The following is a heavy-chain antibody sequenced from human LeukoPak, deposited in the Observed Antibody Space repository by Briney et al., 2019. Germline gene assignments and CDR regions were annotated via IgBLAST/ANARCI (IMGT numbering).Heavy chain of an antibody. J-gene: IGHJ4*02. Sequence: PRGSLRLSCAAPGFTVRSSYMSWVRQAPGKGLEWVSVIWSGGTTHYTDSVKGRFTISRDDSKNTVYLQMNNLRVEDTAVYFCARDHGDSWGQGTLVTVSS. V-gene: IGHV3-66*01. CDR3: ARDHGDS. CDR2: IWSGGTT. CDR1: GFTVRSSY.